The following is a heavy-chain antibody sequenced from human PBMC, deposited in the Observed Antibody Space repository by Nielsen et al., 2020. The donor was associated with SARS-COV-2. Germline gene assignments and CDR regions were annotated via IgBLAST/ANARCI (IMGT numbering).Heavy chain of an antibody. CDR3: ARWDGSSWTTFDY. Sequence: SETLSLTCTVSGGSISSYYWSWIRQPPGKGLEWIGYIYYSGSTYYNPSLKSRVTISVDTSKNQFSLKLSSVTAADTAVYYCARWDGSSWTTFDYWGQGTLVTVSS. J-gene: IGHJ4*02. D-gene: IGHD6-13*01. CDR1: GGSISSYY. CDR2: IYYSGST. V-gene: IGHV4-59*06.